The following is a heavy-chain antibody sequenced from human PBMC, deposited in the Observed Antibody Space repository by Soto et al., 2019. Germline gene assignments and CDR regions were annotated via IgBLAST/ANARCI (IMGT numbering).Heavy chain of an antibody. CDR3: ARSNRLTLSFDS. D-gene: IGHD4-4*01. V-gene: IGHV4-30-4*01. CDR1: GGAFNSGDYY. CDR2: IDNSGFP. J-gene: IGHJ4*02. Sequence: SETLSLTCTVSGGAFNSGDYYWSWIRQPTGKGLEWIANIDNSGFPYYNPSLNSRLAMSVDTSRSQFSLKLSSVTAEDTAVYYCARSNRLTLSFDSWGQGTLVTVSS.